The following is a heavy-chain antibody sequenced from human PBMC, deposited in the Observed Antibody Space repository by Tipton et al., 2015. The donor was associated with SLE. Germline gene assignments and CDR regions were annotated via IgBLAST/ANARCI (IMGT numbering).Heavy chain of an antibody. CDR1: GGSIRSSRHF. CDR2: IYYSGNT. D-gene: IGHD1-7*01. J-gene: IGHJ6*04. V-gene: IGHV4-31*03. CDR3: ARATDWNLSPDV. Sequence: TLSLTCTVSGGSIRSSRHFWGWIRQPPGKGLEWIGYIYYSGNTYYNPSLGSRLTISVDTSKDQFSLRLTSVTAADTAVYYCARATDWNLSPDVWGKGTTVTVSS.